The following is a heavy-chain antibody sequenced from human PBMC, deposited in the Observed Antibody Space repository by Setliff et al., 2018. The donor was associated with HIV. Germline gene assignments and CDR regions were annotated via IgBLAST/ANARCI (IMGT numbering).Heavy chain of an antibody. CDR3: AREARLEGAFDI. CDR1: GYTLIDYY. CDR2: INPYSGDT. J-gene: IGHJ3*02. D-gene: IGHD1-1*01. V-gene: IGHV1-2*02. Sequence: ASVKVSCKASGYTLIDYYMHWVRQAPGQGLEWVGWINPYSGDTNYAQKFHGGVTMTRDTSINTAYMDLRTLRSDDTAVYYCAREARLEGAFDIWGQGTMVTVS.